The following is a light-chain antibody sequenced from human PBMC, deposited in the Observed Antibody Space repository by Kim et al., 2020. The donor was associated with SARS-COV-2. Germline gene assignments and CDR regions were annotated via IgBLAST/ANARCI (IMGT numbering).Light chain of an antibody. J-gene: IGKJ2*01. Sequence: SASVGDRVTITCRASQSISSYLNWYQQKPGKAPKLLIYAASSLQSGVPSRFSGSGSGTDFTLTISSLRPEDFATYYCQQSYSTPRTFGQGTKLEI. CDR1: QSISSY. CDR3: QQSYSTPRT. CDR2: AAS. V-gene: IGKV1-39*01.